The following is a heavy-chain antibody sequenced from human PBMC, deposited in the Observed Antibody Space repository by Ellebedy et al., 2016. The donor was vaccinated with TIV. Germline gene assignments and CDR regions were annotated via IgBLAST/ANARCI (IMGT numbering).Heavy chain of an antibody. CDR1: GFTFSAFT. CDR3: TASAGTSSGGFDP. V-gene: IGHV3-73*01. CDR2: IRGKANNYAT. D-gene: IGHD6-19*01. J-gene: IGHJ5*02. Sequence: PGGSLRLSCAASGFTFSAFTVHWVRQASGGGLEWLGRIRGKANNYATVYAASVKGRFTIARNDTENAAYLQMNRLKTEDTAIYYCTASAGTSSGGFDPWGQGTLVTVSS.